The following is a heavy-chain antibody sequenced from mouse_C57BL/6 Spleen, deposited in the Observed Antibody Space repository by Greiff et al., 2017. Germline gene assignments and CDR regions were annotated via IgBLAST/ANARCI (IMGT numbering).Heavy chain of an antibody. D-gene: IGHD1-1*01. J-gene: IGHJ4*01. CDR2: ISYDGSN. CDR1: GYSITSGYY. CDR3: ASGSSYGAMDY. V-gene: IGHV3-6*01. Sequence: EVKLMESGPGLVKPSQSLSLTCSVTGYSITSGYYWNWIRQFPGNKLEWMGYISYDGSNNYNPSLKNRISITRDTSKNQFFLKLNSVTTEDTATYYCASGSSYGAMDYWGQGTSVTVSS.